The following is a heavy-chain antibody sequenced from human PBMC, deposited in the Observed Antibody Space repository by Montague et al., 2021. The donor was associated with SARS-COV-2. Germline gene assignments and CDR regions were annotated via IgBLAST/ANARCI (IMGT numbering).Heavy chain of an antibody. CDR3: VRDTQYYDDNAWDDWFGP. CDR1: GGSIYSYY. V-gene: IGHV4-59*01. CDR2: VSHKGRT. J-gene: IGHJ5*02. Sequence: SETLSLTCTVSGGSIYSYYWSWVRQPPGKGLEWIGHVSHKGRTNYNPSLKSQVTISVGTSNNYFSLRLSSVTAADTAVYYCVRDTQYYDDNAWDDWFGPWGQGTLVTVSS. D-gene: IGHD3-16*01.